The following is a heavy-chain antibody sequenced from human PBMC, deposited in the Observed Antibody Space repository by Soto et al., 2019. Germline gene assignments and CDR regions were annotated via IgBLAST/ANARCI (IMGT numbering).Heavy chain of an antibody. CDR1: GGTFRSYV. CDR2: IIPMYGTT. V-gene: IGHV1-69*12. D-gene: IGHD1-1*01. Sequence: QVQLVQSGAEVKKPGSSVKVSCKASGGTFRSYVTSWVRQAPGQGLEWLGGIIPMYGTTYYAQTFQGRVTISADESTSTAFMELSSLRSEDTAVYYCARIGTLDWIDDYWGQGTLDTVSS. J-gene: IGHJ4*02. CDR3: ARIGTLDWIDDY.